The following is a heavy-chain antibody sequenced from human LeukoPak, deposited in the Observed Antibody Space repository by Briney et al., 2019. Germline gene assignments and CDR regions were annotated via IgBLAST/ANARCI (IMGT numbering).Heavy chain of an antibody. CDR1: GFTLSTYW. D-gene: IGHD1-26*01. CDR3: ARDVGGSLDY. V-gene: IGHV3-7*01. J-gene: IGHJ4*02. CDR2: IKEDESAK. Sequence: GGSLRLSCAASGFTLSTYWMAWVRKAPRKGLEWVANIKEDESAKHQADSVKGRFTISRDNAQNSVYLQMSSLRGEDTAVYYCARDVGGSLDYWGQGTLVTVSS.